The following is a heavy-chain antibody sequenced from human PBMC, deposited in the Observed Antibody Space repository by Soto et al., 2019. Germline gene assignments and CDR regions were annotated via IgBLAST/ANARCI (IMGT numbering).Heavy chain of an antibody. CDR1: GFTFSHFG. CDR3: ARDSAAGRGLDY. Sequence: GGSLRLSCAASGFTFSHFGMHWVRQAPGKGLESVAIIWYDGSHEYYADSVKGRFTISRDNSKNTLSLQMNSLTAEDTALYYCARDSAAGRGLDYWGQGTLVTVSS. CDR2: IWYDGSHE. D-gene: IGHD6-19*01. J-gene: IGHJ4*02. V-gene: IGHV3-33*01.